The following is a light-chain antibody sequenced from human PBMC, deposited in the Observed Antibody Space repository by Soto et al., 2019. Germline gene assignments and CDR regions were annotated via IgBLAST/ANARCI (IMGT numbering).Light chain of an antibody. CDR3: QQSYSTPYT. CDR1: QSISSH. V-gene: IGKV1-39*01. Sequence: DIQMTQSPSSLSASVGDRVTITCRASQSISSHLNWYQQKPGKAPNLLIYAASSLQSGVPSRFSGSGSGTDFTVTISSLQPEDFATYYCQQSYSTPYTVGQGTKLEIK. CDR2: AAS. J-gene: IGKJ2*01.